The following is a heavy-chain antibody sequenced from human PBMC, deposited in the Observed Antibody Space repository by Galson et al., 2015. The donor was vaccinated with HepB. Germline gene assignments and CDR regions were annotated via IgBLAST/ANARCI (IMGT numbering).Heavy chain of an antibody. J-gene: IGHJ5*02. Sequence: SLRLSCAASGFTFSDYYMSWVRQAPGKGLEWVASINGRGSKRNYAESVKGRFSISRDNSKNTLFLEMNSLRAEDTAVYYCVKEGAWFGGDWFDPWGQGTLVIVS. D-gene: IGHD3-16*01. CDR3: VKEGAWFGGDWFDP. V-gene: IGHV3-23*01. CDR2: INGRGSKR. CDR1: GFTFSDYY.